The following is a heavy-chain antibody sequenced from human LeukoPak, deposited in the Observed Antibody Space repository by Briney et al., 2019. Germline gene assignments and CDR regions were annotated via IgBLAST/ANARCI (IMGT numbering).Heavy chain of an antibody. V-gene: IGHV4-59*08. D-gene: IGHD5-18*01. Sequence: PSETLSLTCTVSGGSISSYYWSWIRQPPGKGLEWIGYIYYSGSTNYNPSLKSRVTISVDTSKNQFSLKLSSVTAADTAVYYCARGDTAMVLGYWGQGTLVTVPP. J-gene: IGHJ4*02. CDR1: GGSISSYY. CDR2: IYYSGST. CDR3: ARGDTAMVLGY.